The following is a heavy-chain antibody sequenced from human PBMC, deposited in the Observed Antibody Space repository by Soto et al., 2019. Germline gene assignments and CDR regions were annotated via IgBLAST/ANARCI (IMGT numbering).Heavy chain of an antibody. J-gene: IGHJ4*02. D-gene: IGHD5-18*01. CDR2: IYTSGST. V-gene: IGHV4-4*07. CDR1: GGSISSYY. CDR3: ARGPGYSYGFPSSFDY. Sequence: PSETLSLTCTVSGGSISSYYYSWIWQPHGKGLEWIGRIYTSGSTNYNPSLKSRVTMSVDTSKNQFSLKLSSVTAADTAVYYCARGPGYSYGFPSSFDYWGQGPLSSFSS.